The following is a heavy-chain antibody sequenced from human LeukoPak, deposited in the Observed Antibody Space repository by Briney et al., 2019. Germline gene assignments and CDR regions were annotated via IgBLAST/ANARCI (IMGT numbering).Heavy chain of an antibody. CDR2: INGKRGDT. CDR1: GFTFTEHY. D-gene: IGHD3-9*01. CDR3: ARDHDWGVDY. J-gene: IGHJ4*02. V-gene: IGHV1-2*02. Sequence: ASVKVSCKASGFTFTEHYMQWVRQAPGQGLEWMGWINGKRGDTNYAQNFQDRVTMTRDTSTSTVYMELSRLTVADTAVYYCARDHDWGVDYWGQGTLVTVSS.